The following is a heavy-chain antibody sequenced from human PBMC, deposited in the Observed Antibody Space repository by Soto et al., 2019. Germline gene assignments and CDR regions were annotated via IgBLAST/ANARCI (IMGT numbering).Heavy chain of an antibody. V-gene: IGHV4-34*01. J-gene: IGHJ4*02. Sequence: SETLSLTCAVYGGSLSGYYWTWIRQPPGKGLEWIGEVNPGGITNYSPSLRSRVTISVDTSNNQFSLKLSSMTAADTATYYCAKSGHTFDRVVWGQGILVTVSS. CDR3: AKSGHTFDRVV. CDR2: VNPGGIT. D-gene: IGHD3-16*01. CDR1: GGSLSGYY.